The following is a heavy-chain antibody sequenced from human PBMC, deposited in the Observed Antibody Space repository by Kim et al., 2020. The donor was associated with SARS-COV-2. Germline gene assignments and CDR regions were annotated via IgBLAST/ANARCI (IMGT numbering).Heavy chain of an antibody. D-gene: IGHD2-2*01. CDR2: IYYTGTT. CDR3: ARRRNMGYEFDF. CDR1: GGSITSIHYY. V-gene: IGHV4-39*01. J-gene: IGHJ4*01. Sequence: SETLSLTWIVSGGSITSIHYYWGWIRQAPRKGLDWIGNIYYTGTTYYNPSLNSRVTISVATSKNQFSRELSSVTAAETAVSYCARRRNMGYEFDFWRHGT.